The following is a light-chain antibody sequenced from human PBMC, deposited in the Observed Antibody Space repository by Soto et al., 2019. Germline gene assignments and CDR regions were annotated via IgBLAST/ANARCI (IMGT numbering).Light chain of an antibody. CDR3: YSYAGINIPVV. Sequence: QSALTQPPSASGSPGQSVTISCTGTSSDVGGYNFVSWYRQHPGKAPKLMIYEVTKRPSGVSDRFSGSKSGNTASLTVSGLQGEDEADYYCYSYAGINIPVVFGGGTKVTVL. V-gene: IGLV2-8*01. J-gene: IGLJ2*01. CDR1: SSDVGGYNF. CDR2: EVT.